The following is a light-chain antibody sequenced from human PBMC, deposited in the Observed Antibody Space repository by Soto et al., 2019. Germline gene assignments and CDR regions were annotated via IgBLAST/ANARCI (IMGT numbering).Light chain of an antibody. J-gene: IGKJ5*01. CDR1: QDINKN. V-gene: IGKV1-33*01. Sequence: DLEVKQCTSSMSPYLGDRVPITCQASQDINKNLIWYQQKPGKAPKLLIYDASDLETGVPSRFSGSGSGTGFTFTISSLQPEDFATYYCQQYESLPLTFCQGTRLEIK. CDR3: QQYESLPLT. CDR2: DAS.